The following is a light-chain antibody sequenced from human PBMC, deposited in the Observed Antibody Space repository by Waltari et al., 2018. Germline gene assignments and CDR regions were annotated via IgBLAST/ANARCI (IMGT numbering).Light chain of an antibody. J-gene: IGKJ2*01. CDR3: QQYNNWPPLYT. CDR1: QSISTN. Sequence: EIVMTQSPATLSMSPGERATLSCRAIQSISTNLAWYQQRPGQAPRLLIYDTSTRATGIPVKFSGSGSGTEFTLTISDLQPEDFAVYYCQQYNNWPPLYTFSQGTKLDMK. V-gene: IGKV3-15*01. CDR2: DTS.